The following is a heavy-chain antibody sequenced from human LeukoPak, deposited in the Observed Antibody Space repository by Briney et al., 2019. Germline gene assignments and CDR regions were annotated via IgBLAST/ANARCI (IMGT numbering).Heavy chain of an antibody. CDR2: MNPNSGNT. D-gene: IGHD2-2*01. CDR1: GYTFTSYD. J-gene: IGHJ3*02. Sequence: ASVKVSCKASGYTFTSYDINWLRQATGQGLEWMGWMNPNSGNTGYAQKFQGRVTMTRNTSINTAYMELSSLRSEDTAVYYCARGAWGYQLLEAPHAFDIWGQGTMVTVSS. V-gene: IGHV1-8*01. CDR3: ARGAWGYQLLEAPHAFDI.